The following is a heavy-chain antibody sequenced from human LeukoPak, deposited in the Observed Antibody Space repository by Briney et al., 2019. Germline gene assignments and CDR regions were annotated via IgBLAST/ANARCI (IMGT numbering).Heavy chain of an antibody. J-gene: IGHJ4*02. Sequence: SETLSLTCTVSGGSISSYYWSWIRKPPGKGLEWVGYIYYSGSTNYNPSLKSRVTISVDTSKNQFSLKLSSVTAADTAVYYCAREKEFTSFDYWGQGTLVTVSS. D-gene: IGHD3-10*01. CDR2: IYYSGST. V-gene: IGHV4-59*01. CDR1: GGSISSYY. CDR3: AREKEFTSFDY.